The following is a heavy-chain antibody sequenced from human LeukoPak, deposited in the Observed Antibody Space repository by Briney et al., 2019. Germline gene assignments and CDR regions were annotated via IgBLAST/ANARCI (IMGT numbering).Heavy chain of an antibody. J-gene: IGHJ5*02. D-gene: IGHD1-1*01. CDR1: GGSISSGDYY. V-gene: IGHV4-30-4*08. CDR2: IYYSGST. CDR3: ARGRVERRVYNWFDP. Sequence: SETLSLTCTVSGGSISSGDYYWSWIRQPPGKGLEWIGYIYYSGSTYYNPSLKSRVTISVDTSKKQFSLKLSSVTAADTAVYYCARGRVERRVYNWFDPWGQGTLVTVSS.